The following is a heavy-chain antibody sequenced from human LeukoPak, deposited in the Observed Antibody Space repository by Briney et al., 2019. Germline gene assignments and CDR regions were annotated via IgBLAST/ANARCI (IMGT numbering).Heavy chain of an antibody. V-gene: IGHV3-74*01. CDR3: ATSTAAAGTD. CDR1: GFSFSNYW. J-gene: IGHJ4*02. D-gene: IGHD6-13*01. CDR2: ISSDGSDT. Sequence: GGSLRLSCAASGFSFSNYWMHWVRQAPGKGLVWVSRISSDGSDTIYADSVKGRFTISRDNAQNSLYLQVNSLRAEDTAIYYCATSTAAAGTDWGQGTLVTVSS.